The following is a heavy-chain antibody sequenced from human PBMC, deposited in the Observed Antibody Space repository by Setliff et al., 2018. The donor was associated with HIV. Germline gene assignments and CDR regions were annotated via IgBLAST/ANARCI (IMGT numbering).Heavy chain of an antibody. CDR2: IYDSGSV. V-gene: IGHV4-59*01. CDR3: AKVPPGFGESLFHYAMDD. J-gene: IGHJ6*02. CDR1: SGSSGSISSYY. D-gene: IGHD3-10*01. Sequence: SETLSLTCTVSSGSSGSISSYYWSWIRQPPGKGLEWIGNIYDSGSVNYNPSLNSRVTISIDTTKNQFSLKLSSVTAADTALYYCAKVPPGFGESLFHYAMDDWGQGTTVTVSS.